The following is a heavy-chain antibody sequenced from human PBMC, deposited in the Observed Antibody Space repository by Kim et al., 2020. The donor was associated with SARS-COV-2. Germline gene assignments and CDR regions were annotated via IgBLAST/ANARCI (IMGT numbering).Heavy chain of an antibody. D-gene: IGHD5-18*01. CDR3: ARQSAMVTFDY. V-gene: IGHV4-39*01. Sequence: SETLSLTCTVSGGSISSSSYYWGWIRQPPGKGLEWIGSIYYSGSTYYNPSLKSRVTISVDTSKNQFSLKLRSVTAADTAVYYCARQSAMVTFDYWGQGTLVTVSS. CDR1: GGSISSSSYY. J-gene: IGHJ4*02. CDR2: IYYSGST.